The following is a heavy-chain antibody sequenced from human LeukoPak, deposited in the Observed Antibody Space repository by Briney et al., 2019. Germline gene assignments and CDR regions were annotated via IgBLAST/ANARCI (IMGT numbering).Heavy chain of an antibody. CDR1: GGSISSYY. CDR3: ARDRPPYGMDV. Sequence: SETLSLTCTVSGGSISSYYCSWIRQPPGKGLEWIGYIYYSGSTNYNPSLKSRVTISVDTSKNQFSLKLSSVTAADTAVYYCARDRPPYGMDVWGQGTTVTVSS. V-gene: IGHV4-59*01. J-gene: IGHJ6*02. CDR2: IYYSGST.